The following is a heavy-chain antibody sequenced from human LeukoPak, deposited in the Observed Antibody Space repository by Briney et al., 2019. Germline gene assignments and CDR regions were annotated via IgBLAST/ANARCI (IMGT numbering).Heavy chain of an antibody. D-gene: IGHD3-22*01. J-gene: IGHJ1*01. CDR1: GYTFTSYY. CDR2: INPSGGST. V-gene: IGHV1-46*01. CDR3: AREGGGYYYDSKPEKYFQH. Sequence: ASVKVSCKASGYTFTSYYMHWVRQDPGQGLEWMGIINPSGGSTSYAQKFQGRVTMTRDTSTSTVYMELSSLRSEDTAVYYCAREGGGYYYDSKPEKYFQHWGQGTLVTVSS.